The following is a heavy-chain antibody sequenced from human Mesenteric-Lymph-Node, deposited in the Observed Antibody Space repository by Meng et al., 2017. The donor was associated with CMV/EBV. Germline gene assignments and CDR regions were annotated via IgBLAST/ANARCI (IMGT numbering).Heavy chain of an antibody. CDR2: IYPGDSDT. CDR1: GYSFSSYW. D-gene: IGHD1-20*01. V-gene: IGHV5-51*01. Sequence: GESLKISWKGSGYSFSSYWIGWVRQMPGQGLELMGIIYPGDSDTRYSPSFQGQVTISADKSRATVYLQWASLRASDTAIYYCARRQGVSGNPFDYWAQGTLVTVSS. J-gene: IGHJ4*02. CDR3: ARRQGVSGNPFDY.